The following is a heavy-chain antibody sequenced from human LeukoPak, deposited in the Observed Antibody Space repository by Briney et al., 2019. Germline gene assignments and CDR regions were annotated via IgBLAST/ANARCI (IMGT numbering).Heavy chain of an antibody. CDR1: GFTFSSYA. J-gene: IGHJ6*03. CDR3: ARGPLADDYGDSAPYYYYYMDV. Sequence: GGSLRLSCAASGFTFSSYAMHWARQAPGKGLEWVAVISYDGSNKYYADSVKGRFTISRDNSKNTLYLQMNSLRAEDTAVYYCARGPLADDYGDSAPYYYYYMDVWGKGTTVTISS. D-gene: IGHD4-17*01. CDR2: ISYDGSNK. V-gene: IGHV3-30*04.